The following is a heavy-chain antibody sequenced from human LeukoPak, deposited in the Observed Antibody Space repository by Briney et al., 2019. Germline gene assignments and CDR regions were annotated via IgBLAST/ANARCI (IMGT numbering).Heavy chain of an antibody. CDR1: GTSISSSY. D-gene: IGHD3-3*01. V-gene: IGHV4-4*07. CDR2: IYTSGNT. Sequence: PSETLSLTCTVSGTSISSSYWSWIRQPAGKGLEWIGRIYTSGNTNYNPSLNSRVTVSVDTSKNQFSLNLSSVTAADTAVYFCARDRRSYDFWSGEVKADAFDIWGQGTMVTVSS. CDR3: ARDRRSYDFWSGEVKADAFDI. J-gene: IGHJ3*02.